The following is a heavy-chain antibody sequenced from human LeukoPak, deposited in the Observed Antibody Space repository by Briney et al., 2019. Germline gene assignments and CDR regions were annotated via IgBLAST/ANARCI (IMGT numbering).Heavy chain of an antibody. CDR2: IYHSGST. V-gene: IGHV4-4*02. J-gene: IGHJ6*03. D-gene: IGHD5-12*01. CDR1: GGSISSSNW. Sequence: PSETLSLTCAVSGGSISSSNWWSWVRQPPGQGLEWIGEIYHSGSTNYNPSLKSRVTMSVDKSKNQFSLKLSSVTAADRAVYYCARHLRYSLGSRGEYYYYHYMDVWGKGTTVTVSS. CDR3: ARHLRYSLGSRGEYYYYHYMDV.